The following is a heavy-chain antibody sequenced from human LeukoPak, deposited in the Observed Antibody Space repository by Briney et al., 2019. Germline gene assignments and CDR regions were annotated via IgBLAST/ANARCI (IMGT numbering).Heavy chain of an antibody. CDR1: GYTFTSYY. J-gene: IGHJ3*01. CDR3: ARGRDGGSFLDAFDF. Sequence: ASVKVSCKACGYTFTSYYMHWVRQAPGQGLEWMGIINPSGGSTSYAQKFQGRVTMTRDTSTSTVYMELSSLRSEDTAVYYCARGRDGGSFLDAFDFWGQGTMVTVFS. CDR2: INPSGGST. D-gene: IGHD1-26*01. V-gene: IGHV1-46*01.